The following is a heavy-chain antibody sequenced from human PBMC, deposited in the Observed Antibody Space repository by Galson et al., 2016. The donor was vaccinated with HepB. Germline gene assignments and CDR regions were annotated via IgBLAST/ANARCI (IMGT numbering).Heavy chain of an antibody. CDR1: GLNVTSDY. D-gene: IGHD3-10*01. CDR2: IYSGGTT. Sequence: SLRLSCAASGLNVTSDYMHWVRQAPGKGLEWISVIYSGGTTFYADSVKGRFTISRDISKDTIYLQMSSLRAEDTALYFCARGSYSRGHDWGQGTLGTVSS. J-gene: IGHJ4*02. CDR3: ARGSYSRGHD. V-gene: IGHV3-53*01.